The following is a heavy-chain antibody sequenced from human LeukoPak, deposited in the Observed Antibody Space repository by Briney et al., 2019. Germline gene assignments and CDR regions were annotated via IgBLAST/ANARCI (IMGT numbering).Heavy chain of an antibody. CDR1: GITLSNYG. D-gene: IGHD3-22*01. Sequence: GFLRLSCAVSGITLSNYGMSWVRQAPGKGLEWVAGISDSGGRTNYADSVKGRFTISRDNPKNTLYLQMNSLRAEVTAVYFCAKRGVVIRVILVGFHKEAYYFDSWGQGALVTVSS. J-gene: IGHJ4*02. V-gene: IGHV3-23*01. CDR2: ISDSGGRT. CDR3: AKRGVVIRVILVGFHKEAYYFDS.